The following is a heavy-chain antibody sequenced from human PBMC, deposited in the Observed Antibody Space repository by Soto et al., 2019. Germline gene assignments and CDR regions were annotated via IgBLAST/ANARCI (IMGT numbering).Heavy chain of an antibody. CDR1: GGTFSSYA. V-gene: IGHV1-69*01. D-gene: IGHD3-10*01. J-gene: IGHJ5*01. CDR3: ARVTSMVRGVIDNWFDT. Sequence: QVPLVQSGAEVKKPGSSVTVSCKASGGTFSSYAIHWVRQAPGQGLEWMGGIIPMYGPAKYAQRFQGRVTITADESTTTVYMERTSLTSQDTAVYYCARVTSMVRGVIDNWFDTWGHGTLVTVSS. CDR2: IIPMYGPA.